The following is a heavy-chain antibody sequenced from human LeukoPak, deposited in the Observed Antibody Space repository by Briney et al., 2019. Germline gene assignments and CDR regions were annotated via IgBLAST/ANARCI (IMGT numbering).Heavy chain of an antibody. CDR2: IKSKTDGGTT. CDR1: GFTFSNAW. J-gene: IGHJ4*02. Sequence: GGSLRLSCAASGFTFSNAWMSWVRQAPGKGLEWVGRIKSKTDGGTTDYAAPVKGRFTISRDDSKNTLYLQMNSLKTEDTAVYYCTTSRRILRGAAVDYWGQGTLVTVSS. D-gene: IGHD1-26*01. CDR3: TTSRRILRGAAVDY. V-gene: IGHV3-15*01.